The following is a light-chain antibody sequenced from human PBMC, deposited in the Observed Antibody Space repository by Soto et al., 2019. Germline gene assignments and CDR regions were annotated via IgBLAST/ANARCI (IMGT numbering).Light chain of an antibody. CDR3: AAWDDSLNGLV. V-gene: IGLV1-44*01. J-gene: IGLJ2*01. CDR2: SNN. CDR1: SSNIGSNT. Sequence: QSVLTQPPSASGTPGQRVTISCSGSSSNIGSNTVKWYQQLPGTAPKLLINSNNQRPSGVPDRVSASKSATSASLAISGLQSEDEADYYCAAWDDSLNGLVFGGGTKLTVL.